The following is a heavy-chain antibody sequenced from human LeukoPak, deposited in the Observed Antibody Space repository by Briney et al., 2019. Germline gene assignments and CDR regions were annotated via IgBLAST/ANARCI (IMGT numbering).Heavy chain of an antibody. CDR3: AKTKFGDYALHAFDI. J-gene: IGHJ3*02. CDR2: ISGSGAST. CDR1: GFTFSSYA. D-gene: IGHD4-17*01. Sequence: GGSLRLSCAASGFTFSSYAMSWVRQAPGKGLEWVSAISGSGASTYYADSVKGRFTISRDNSQNRLHLHMNSLRAEDTALYYCAKTKFGDYALHAFDIWGQGTMVTVSS. V-gene: IGHV3-23*01.